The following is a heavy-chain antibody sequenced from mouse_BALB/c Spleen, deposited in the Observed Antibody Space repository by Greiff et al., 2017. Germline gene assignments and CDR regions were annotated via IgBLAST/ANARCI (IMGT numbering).Heavy chain of an antibody. CDR1: GFTFSSYT. J-gene: IGHJ1*01. V-gene: IGHV5-12-2*01. Sequence: EVQLVESGGGLVQPGGSLKLSCAASGFTFSSYTMSWVRQTPEKRLEWVAYISNGGGSTYYPDTVKGRFTISRDNAKNTLYLQMSSLKSEDTAMYYCARSITTAWYFDVWGAGTTVTVSS. CDR3: ARSITTAWYFDV. D-gene: IGHD1-2*01. CDR2: ISNGGGST.